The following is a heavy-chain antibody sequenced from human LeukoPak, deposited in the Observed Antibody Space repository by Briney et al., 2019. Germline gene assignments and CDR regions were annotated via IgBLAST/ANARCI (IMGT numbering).Heavy chain of an antibody. J-gene: IGHJ4*02. CDR3: ARQIGYDSSGYYYNHPFDY. CDR1: GGTFSNYA. CDR2: IIPILGIA. V-gene: IGHV1-69*10. D-gene: IGHD3-22*01. Sequence: ASVKVSCKASGGTFSNYAINWVRQAPGQGLEWMGGIIPILGIANYAQKFQGRVTITADESTTTAYMELSSLRSEDTAVYYCARQIGYDSSGYYYNHPFDYWGQGTLVTVSS.